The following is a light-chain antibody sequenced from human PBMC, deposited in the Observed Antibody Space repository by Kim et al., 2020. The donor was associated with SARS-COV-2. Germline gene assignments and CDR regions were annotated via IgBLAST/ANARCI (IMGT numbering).Light chain of an antibody. Sequence: SVSPGERATHSCRASQSVSSNLAWYQQKPGQAPRLLIYGASTRATGIPARFSGSGSGTEFTLTISSLQSEDFAVYYCQQYNNWLYSFGQGTKLEI. CDR3: QQYNNWLYS. V-gene: IGKV3-15*01. CDR1: QSVSSN. CDR2: GAS. J-gene: IGKJ2*03.